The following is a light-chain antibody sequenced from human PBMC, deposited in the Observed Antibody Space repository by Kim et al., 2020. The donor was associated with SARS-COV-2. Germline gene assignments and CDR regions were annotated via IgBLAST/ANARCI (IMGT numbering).Light chain of an antibody. Sequence: GKTVPISCTRSSGSIDDNYVQWYQQRPGGVPTTVIYEDDQRPSGVSDRFSGSIDNSSNSASLTISGLRTEDEADYHCQSYNRDNVIFGGGTQLTVL. CDR3: QSYNRDNVI. CDR2: EDD. J-gene: IGLJ2*01. CDR1: SGSIDDNY. V-gene: IGLV6-57*03.